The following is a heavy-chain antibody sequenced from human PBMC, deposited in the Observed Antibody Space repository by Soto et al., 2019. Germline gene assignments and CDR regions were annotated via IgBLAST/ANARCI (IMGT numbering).Heavy chain of an antibody. V-gene: IGHV1-18*01. D-gene: IGHD2-15*01. J-gene: IGHJ4*03. CDR2: ISAYNGNT. CDR3: ARDRSVYCSGRRCYLGY. CDR1: GYTFTSYG. Sequence: ASVKVSCKASGYTFTSYGISWVRQAPGQGLEWMGWISAYNGNTNYAQKLQGRVTMTTDTSTSTAYMELRSLRSDDTAVYYCARDRSVYCSGRRCYLGYWGPGTLGTLSS.